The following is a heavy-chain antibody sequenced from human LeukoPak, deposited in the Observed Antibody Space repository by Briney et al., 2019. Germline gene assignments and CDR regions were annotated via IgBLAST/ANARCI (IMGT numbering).Heavy chain of an antibody. J-gene: IGHJ4*02. D-gene: IGHD5-24*01. V-gene: IGHV3-53*01. CDR2: IYSGGST. Sequence: GGSLRLSCAASGFTVSSNYMSWVRQAPGKGLEWVSVIYSGGSTYYADSVKGRFTISRDNAKNSLYLQMNSLRAEDTAVYYCARDRGNGYRDYWGQGTLVTVSS. CDR1: GFTVSSNY. CDR3: ARDRGNGYRDY.